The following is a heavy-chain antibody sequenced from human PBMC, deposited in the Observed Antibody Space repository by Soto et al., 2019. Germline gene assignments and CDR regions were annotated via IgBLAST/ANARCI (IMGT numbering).Heavy chain of an antibody. CDR3: ASSYGISWYGDY. CDR2: IIPHLGTV. D-gene: IGHD6-13*01. J-gene: IGHJ4*02. Sequence: QMQLVQSGTEVKKPGSSVKVSCTASGGTFNNYPLTWGRQAPGQGLEWLGGIIPHLGTVNYAHKLEGRLTITADESTNTAFMELTSLTSEDTAVYYCASSYGISWYGDYWGQGTLITVSS. V-gene: IGHV1-69*01. CDR1: GGTFNNYP.